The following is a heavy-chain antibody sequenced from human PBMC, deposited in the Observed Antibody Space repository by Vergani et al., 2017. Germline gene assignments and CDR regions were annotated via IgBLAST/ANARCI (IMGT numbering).Heavy chain of an antibody. J-gene: IGHJ4*02. Sequence: QVQLVQSGAEVKKPGSSVKVFCKACGGIFSSYTISWVRQAPGQGLEWMGRIIPILGIANYAQKFQGRVTITADKSTSTVYMELSSLRSEDTAVYYCARDLGYCSGGSCSYWGQGTLVTVSS. D-gene: IGHD2-15*01. CDR1: GGIFSSYT. V-gene: IGHV1-69*08. CDR3: ARDLGYCSGGSCSY. CDR2: IIPILGIA.